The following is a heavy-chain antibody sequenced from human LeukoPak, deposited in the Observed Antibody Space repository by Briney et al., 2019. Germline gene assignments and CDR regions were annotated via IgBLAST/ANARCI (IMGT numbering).Heavy chain of an antibody. J-gene: IGHJ1*01. CDR1: GGAISTYY. Sequence: SETLSLTCTVSGGAISTYYWNWIRQPPGKGLEWIGYIYHSGSTNYNPSLQSRVTISVDTSKNQFSLNLNSVTAADTAVYYCARGGAARLHFQNWGQGTLVTVSS. CDR2: IYHSGST. D-gene: IGHD6-6*01. CDR3: ARGGAARLHFQN. V-gene: IGHV4-59*01.